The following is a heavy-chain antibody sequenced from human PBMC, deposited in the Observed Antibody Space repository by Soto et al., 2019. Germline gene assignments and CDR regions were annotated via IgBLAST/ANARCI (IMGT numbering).Heavy chain of an antibody. CDR1: GFTFSSYA. CDR2: ISYDGSNK. CDR3: ARGWIFGVVITNWFDP. V-gene: IGHV3-30-3*01. Sequence: PGGSLRLSCAASGFTFSSYAMHWVRQAPGKGLEWVAVISYDGSNKYYADSVKGRFTISRDNSKNTLYLQMNSLRAEDTAVYYCARGWIFGVVITNWFDPWGQGTLVTVSS. D-gene: IGHD3-3*01. J-gene: IGHJ5*02.